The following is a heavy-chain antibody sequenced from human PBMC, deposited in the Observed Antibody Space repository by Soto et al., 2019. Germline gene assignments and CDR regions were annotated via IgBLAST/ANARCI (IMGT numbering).Heavy chain of an antibody. J-gene: IGHJ4*02. CDR2: IYYSGST. Sequence: SETLSLTCTVSGGSISSSSYYWVWIRQPPGKGLEWIGSIYYSGSTYYNPSLKSRVTISVDTSKNQFSLKLSSVTAADTAVYYCARQKGSIYYDSSGYYFFWGQGTLVTVSS. D-gene: IGHD3-22*01. CDR3: ARQKGSIYYDSSGYYFF. V-gene: IGHV4-39*01. CDR1: GGSISSSSYY.